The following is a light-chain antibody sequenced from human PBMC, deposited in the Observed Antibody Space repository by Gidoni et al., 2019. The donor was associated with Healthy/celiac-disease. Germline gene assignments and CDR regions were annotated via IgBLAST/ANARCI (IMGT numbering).Light chain of an antibody. CDR2: KDS. CDR3: QSADSSGTSTAWV. CDR1: ALPKQY. Sequence: SYELTQPPSVSVSPGQTARITCSGDALPKQYAYWYQQKPGQAPVLVIYKDSERPSGIPERFSGSSSGTTVTLTISGVQAEDEADYYCQSADSSGTSTAWVFGGGTKLTVL. J-gene: IGLJ3*02. V-gene: IGLV3-25*02.